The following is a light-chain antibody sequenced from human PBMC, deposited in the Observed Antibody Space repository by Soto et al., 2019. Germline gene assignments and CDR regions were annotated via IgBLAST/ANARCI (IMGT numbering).Light chain of an antibody. CDR3: QHYGSSPT. CDR1: QSVSSY. J-gene: IGKJ1*01. Sequence: EIMMTHTTATLSWARGERSTLSSRASQSVSSYLAWYQQKPGQAPRLLIYDASNRATGIPARFSGSGSGTDFTLTISSLEPEDFAVYFCQHYGSSPTFGQGTKVDIK. CDR2: DAS. V-gene: IGKV3-11*01.